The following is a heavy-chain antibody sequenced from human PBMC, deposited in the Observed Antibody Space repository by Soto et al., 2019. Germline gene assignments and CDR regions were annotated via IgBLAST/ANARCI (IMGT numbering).Heavy chain of an antibody. D-gene: IGHD4-17*01. CDR1: GGTFSSYT. J-gene: IGHJ5*02. CDR2: IIPILGIA. V-gene: IGHV1-69*02. Sequence: QVQLVQSGAEVKKPGSSVKVSCKASGGTFSSYTISWVRQAPGQGLEWMGRIIPILGIANYAQKFQGRVTITADKSTSTDYMELSSLRSEDTAVYYCARGGSDYGDYVGDYLWGQGTLVTVSS. CDR3: ARGGSDYGDYVGDYL.